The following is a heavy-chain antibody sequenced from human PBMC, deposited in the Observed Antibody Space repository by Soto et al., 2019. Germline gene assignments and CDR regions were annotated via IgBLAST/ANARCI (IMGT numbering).Heavy chain of an antibody. CDR2: ISYSGST. Sequence: SETLSLTCTVSSDSISSYYWSWIRQPPEKRLEWIGYISYSGSTDYNPSLKSRVTISGDTSKNQFSLKVSSVTAADTAVYYCARGTSWQLPFDYWGQGTLVTVSS. CDR3: ARGTSWQLPFDY. V-gene: IGHV4-59*01. CDR1: SDSISSYY. D-gene: IGHD6-13*01. J-gene: IGHJ4*02.